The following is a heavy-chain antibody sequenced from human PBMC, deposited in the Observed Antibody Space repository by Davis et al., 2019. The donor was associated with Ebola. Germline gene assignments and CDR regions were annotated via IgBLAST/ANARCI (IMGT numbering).Heavy chain of an antibody. V-gene: IGHV3-7*03. J-gene: IGHJ4*02. Sequence: GESLKISCAASGFTFSNFWMNWVRQAPGKGLEWVANIKQDGSEKYYVDSVKGRFTISRDNAKNSLYLQMNSLRAEDTAVYYCARDLRTNVGGWGQGTLVTVSS. CDR2: IKQDGSEK. D-gene: IGHD2-8*01. CDR3: ARDLRTNVGG. CDR1: GFTFSNFW.